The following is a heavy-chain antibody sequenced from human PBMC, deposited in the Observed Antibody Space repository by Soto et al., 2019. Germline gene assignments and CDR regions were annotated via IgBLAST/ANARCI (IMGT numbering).Heavy chain of an antibody. CDR3: ARGPVDDSSGSGWFDP. D-gene: IGHD3-22*01. CDR1: GGTFSSFA. V-gene: IGHV1-69*12. CDR2: IIPIFGTA. Sequence: QVQLVQSGAEVKKPGSSVKVSCKASGGTFSSFAISWVRQAPGQGLEWMGGIIPIFGTANYAQKFQGRVTITADESTSTAYMGLSSLRSEETAVYYCARGPVDDSSGSGWFDPWGQGTLVTVSS. J-gene: IGHJ5*02.